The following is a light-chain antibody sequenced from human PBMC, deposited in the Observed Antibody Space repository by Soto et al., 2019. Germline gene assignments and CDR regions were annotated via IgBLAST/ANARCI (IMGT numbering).Light chain of an antibody. CDR1: SSDVGDYNY. CDR2: DVS. CDR3: SSYTSSNTVV. J-gene: IGLJ2*01. Sequence: QSALTQPASVSWSPGQSITISCTGTSSDVGDYNYVSWYQQHPGKAPKLMIYDVSNRPSGVSNRFSGSKSGNTASLTISGLQAEDEADYYCSSYTSSNTVVFGGGTQLTVL. V-gene: IGLV2-14*01.